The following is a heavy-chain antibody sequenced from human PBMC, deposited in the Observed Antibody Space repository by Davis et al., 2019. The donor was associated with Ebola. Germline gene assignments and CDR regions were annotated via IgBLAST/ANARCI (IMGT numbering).Heavy chain of an antibody. Sequence: GESLKISCAASGFTFSSYAMHWVRQAPGKGLEWVAVISYDGSNKYYADSVKGRFTISRDNSKNTLYLQMNSLRAEDTAVYYCASQQWLVARPEEYYYYYGMDVWGQGTTVTVSS. CDR1: GFTFSSYA. J-gene: IGHJ6*02. CDR3: ASQQWLVARPEEYYYYYGMDV. CDR2: ISYDGSNK. D-gene: IGHD6-19*01. V-gene: IGHV3-30*14.